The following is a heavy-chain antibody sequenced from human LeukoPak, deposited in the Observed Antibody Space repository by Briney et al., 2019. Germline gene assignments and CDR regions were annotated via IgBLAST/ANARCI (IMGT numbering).Heavy chain of an antibody. D-gene: IGHD1-26*01. Sequence: GASVKFSCKASGYTFINYYMHWVRQAPGQGLEWMGIINPSGGSTRYAQKFQGRVTMTRDTSTRTVYMELSSLRSEDTAVYYCARSYSGSYYAESGVDCWGQGTLVTVSS. CDR3: ARSYSGSYYAESGVDC. CDR2: INPSGGST. V-gene: IGHV1-46*01. J-gene: IGHJ4*02. CDR1: GYTFINYY.